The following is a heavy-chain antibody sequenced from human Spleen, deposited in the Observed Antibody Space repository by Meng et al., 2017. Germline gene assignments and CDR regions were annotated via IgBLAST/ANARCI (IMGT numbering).Heavy chain of an antibody. Sequence: SLKISCAASGFTFDDYAMHWVRQAPGKGLEWVSGISWNSGSIGYADSVKGRFTISRDNAKNPLYLQMNSLRAEDTALYYCAKVLMVYATLGEFDYWGQGTLVTVSS. CDR1: GFTFDDYA. CDR3: AKVLMVYATLGEFDY. D-gene: IGHD2-8*01. J-gene: IGHJ4*02. CDR2: ISWNSGSI. V-gene: IGHV3-9*01.